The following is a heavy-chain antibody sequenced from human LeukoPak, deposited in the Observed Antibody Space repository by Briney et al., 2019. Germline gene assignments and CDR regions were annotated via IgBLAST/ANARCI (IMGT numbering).Heavy chain of an antibody. CDR2: ISSSGTTI. CDR1: GFTFSSFE. CDR3: ASQGWDDYGDYVDYYYYMDV. Sequence: GGSLRLSCAASGFTFSSFEMNWVRRAPGKGLEWVSYISSSGTTIYYADSVKGRFTISRDNAKNSLYLQMNSLRAEDTAVYYCASQGWDDYGDYVDYYYYMDVWGKGTTVTVSS. J-gene: IGHJ6*03. D-gene: IGHD4-17*01. V-gene: IGHV3-48*03.